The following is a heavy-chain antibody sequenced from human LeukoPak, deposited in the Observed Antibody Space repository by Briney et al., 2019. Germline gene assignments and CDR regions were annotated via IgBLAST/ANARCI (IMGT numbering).Heavy chain of an antibody. Sequence: SETLSLTCAVSGGSISSGGYYWSWIRQPPGKGLEWIGYIYHSGSTHYNPSLKSRVTISVDTSKNQFSLKLSSVTAADTAVYYCARVAPRQNWFDPWGQGTLVTVSS. V-gene: IGHV4-30-2*01. CDR1: GGSISSGGYY. J-gene: IGHJ5*02. CDR3: ARVAPRQNWFDP. CDR2: IYHSGST.